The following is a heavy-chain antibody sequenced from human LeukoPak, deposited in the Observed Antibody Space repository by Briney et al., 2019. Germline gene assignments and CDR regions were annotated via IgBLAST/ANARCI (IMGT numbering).Heavy chain of an antibody. CDR2: INPNSGGT. J-gene: IGHJ4*02. CDR3: ARIAAAVAY. V-gene: IGHV1-2*02. Sequence: AAVKVSFKSAGYAFTGCYMRWGRQAPAQGLELMGWINPNSGGTNYAQTFQGRVTMPRDTSISTAYMEMSRLRSDDPAVYYCARIAAAVAYWGQGTLVTVSS. CDR1: GYAFTGCY. D-gene: IGHD6-13*01.